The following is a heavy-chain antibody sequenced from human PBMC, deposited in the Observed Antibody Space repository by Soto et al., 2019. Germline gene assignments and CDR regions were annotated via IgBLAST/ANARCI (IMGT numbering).Heavy chain of an antibody. Sequence: SETLSLTCTVSGGSISSYYWSWIRQPPGKGLEWVGYIYYGGTTSYNPSLQSRVTISLETSKSQFSLRLTSVTAADTAVYYCARRANYDSSGYYRRYYFDYWGQGTLVTVSS. CDR2: IYYGGTT. CDR1: GGSISSYY. J-gene: IGHJ4*02. V-gene: IGHV4-59*08. CDR3: ARRANYDSSGYYRRYYFDY. D-gene: IGHD3-22*01.